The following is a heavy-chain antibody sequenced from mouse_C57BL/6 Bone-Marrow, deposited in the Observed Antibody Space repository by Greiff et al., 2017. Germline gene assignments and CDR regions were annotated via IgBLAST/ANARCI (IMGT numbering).Heavy chain of an antibody. CDR1: GFTFTSYW. J-gene: IGHJ2*01. D-gene: IGHD2-14*01. CDR3: ARHVGSYFDY. V-gene: IGHV1-72*01. Sequence: VQLQQPGAELVKPGASVKLSCKASGFTFTSYWMHWVKQRPGRGLAWIGRIDPNSGGTKYNEQFKSKATLTVDKPSSTAYMKLSSLTAEDAAVYYCARHVGSYFDYWGQGTTLTVSA. CDR2: IDPNSGGT.